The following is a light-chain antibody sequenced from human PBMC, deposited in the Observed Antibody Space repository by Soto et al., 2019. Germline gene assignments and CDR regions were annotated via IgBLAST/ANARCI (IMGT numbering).Light chain of an antibody. CDR2: LEGSGGY. V-gene: IGLV4-60*02. Sequence: QPVLTQSSSASASLGSSVKPTCTLSSGHSSYIIAWHQQQPGKAPRYLMKLEGSGGYNKGSGVPDRFSGSSSGADRYLTISNLQFEDEADYYCETWDSNIVVFGGGTKLTVL. J-gene: IGLJ2*01. CDR3: ETWDSNIVV. CDR1: SGHSSYI.